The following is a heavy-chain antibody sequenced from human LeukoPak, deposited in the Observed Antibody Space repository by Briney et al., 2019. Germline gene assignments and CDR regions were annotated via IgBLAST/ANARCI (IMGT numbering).Heavy chain of an antibody. J-gene: IGHJ4*02. CDR2: ISYDGSNK. Sequence: GGSLRLSCAASGFTFSDYAMHWVRQAPGKGLEWVAIISYDGSNKYFADSVKGRFTISRDNSKNTLYLQMNSLRAEDAAVYYCARETYSSFDSWGQGTLVTVSP. D-gene: IGHD6-13*01. CDR3: ARETYSSFDS. CDR1: GFTFSDYA. V-gene: IGHV3-30*01.